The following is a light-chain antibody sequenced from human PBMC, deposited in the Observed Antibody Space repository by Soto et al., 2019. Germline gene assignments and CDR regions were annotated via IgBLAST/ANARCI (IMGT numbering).Light chain of an antibody. CDR3: ATWDDSLKGV. Sequence: QSVLTQPPSASGTPGQKVTISCSGSTSNIGSHSVNWYQHLPGTAPKLLIKTNNQRPSGVPDRFSGYKSDTSASLVISGLQSEYEADYYCATWDDSLKGVFGTGTKLTVL. CDR2: TNN. J-gene: IGLJ1*01. CDR1: TSNIGSHS. V-gene: IGLV1-44*01.